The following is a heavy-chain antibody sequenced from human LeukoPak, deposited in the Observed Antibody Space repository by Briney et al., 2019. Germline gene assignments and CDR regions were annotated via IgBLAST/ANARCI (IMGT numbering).Heavy chain of an antibody. CDR2: IYHSGST. J-gene: IGHJ4*02. V-gene: IGHV4-4*02. Sequence: PSETLSLTCAVSGGSISSSNWWSWVRQPPGKGLEWIGEIYHSGSTNYNPSLKSRVTISVDTSKNQFSLKLSSVTAADTAVYYCARRVRYPSIGFDYWGQGTLVTVSS. CDR1: GGSISSSNW. CDR3: ARRVRYPSIGFDY. D-gene: IGHD6-6*01.